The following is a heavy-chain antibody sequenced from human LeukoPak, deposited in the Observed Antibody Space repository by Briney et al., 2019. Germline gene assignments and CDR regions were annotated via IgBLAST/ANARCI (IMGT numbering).Heavy chain of an antibody. Sequence: PSETLSLTCTVSGGSIGGFYWSWMRQPPGKGLEWIGHIYDSGSTNYNPSLKSRVTISVDTSKNQFSLKVNSVTAADTALYYCARSRFGGVYDAFDIWGQGTMVTVSP. CDR2: IYDSGST. J-gene: IGHJ3*02. CDR3: ARSRFGGVYDAFDI. V-gene: IGHV4-59*01. D-gene: IGHD3-16*01. CDR1: GGSIGGFY.